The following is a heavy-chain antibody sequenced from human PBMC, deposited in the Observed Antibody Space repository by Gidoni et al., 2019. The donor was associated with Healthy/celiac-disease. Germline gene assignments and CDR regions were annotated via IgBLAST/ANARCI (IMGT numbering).Heavy chain of an antibody. CDR2: INHSGRT. CDR1: HGSFSGYY. J-gene: IGHJ4*02. D-gene: IGHD6-25*01. V-gene: IGHV4-34*01. CDR3: ARGGAAMRRLDY. Sequence: QVPLQQWGAGLLKPSETLSLTCAVYHGSFSGYYWSWIRQPTGKGLEWIGAINHSGRTNYNPSLKRRVTISVDTSKNQFSLKLSSVTAADTAVYYCARGGAAMRRLDYWGQGTLVTVSS.